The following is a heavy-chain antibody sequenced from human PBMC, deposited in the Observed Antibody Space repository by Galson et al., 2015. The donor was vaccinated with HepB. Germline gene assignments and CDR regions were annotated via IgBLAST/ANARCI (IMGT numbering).Heavy chain of an antibody. Sequence: SLRLSCAGSGFTFSNNNMNWVRQAPGKGLEWVSYISSSSSTIYYADSVKGRFTISRDNSKNTLYLQMNSLRAEDTAVYYCARDFGLLWFGELFGWGQGTLVTVSS. CDR1: GFTFSNNN. V-gene: IGHV3-48*01. CDR3: ARDFGLLWFGELFG. J-gene: IGHJ4*02. D-gene: IGHD3-10*01. CDR2: ISSSSSTI.